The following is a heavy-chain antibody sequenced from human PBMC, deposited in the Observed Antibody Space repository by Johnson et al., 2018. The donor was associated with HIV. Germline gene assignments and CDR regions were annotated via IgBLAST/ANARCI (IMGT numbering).Heavy chain of an antibody. J-gene: IGHJ3*02. CDR1: GFTFDDYG. CDR3: AREDQDAFDI. CDR2: IYSGGST. Sequence: VQLVESGGGVVRPGGSLRLSCAASGFTFDDYGMSWVRQAPGKGLEWVSVIYSGGSTYYADSVKGRFTISRDNSKNTLYLQMNSLRAEDTAVYYCAREDQDAFDIWGQGTMVTVSS. V-gene: IGHV3-66*01.